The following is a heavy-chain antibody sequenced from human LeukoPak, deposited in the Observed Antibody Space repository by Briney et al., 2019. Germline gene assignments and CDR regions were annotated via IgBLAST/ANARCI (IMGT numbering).Heavy chain of an antibody. CDR1: TFTKAW. Sequence: GGSLRLSCVVSTFTKAWMNWVRQAPGKGLEWVGRVKNRGGGRTTDYAAPVKGRFTISRDDSKRTVYLQMNSLKTEDTAVYFCTTEYYGGFDYWGQGTLVTVSS. CDR3: TTEYYGGFDY. J-gene: IGHJ4*02. D-gene: IGHD3-16*01. V-gene: IGHV3-15*07. CDR2: VKNRGGGRTT.